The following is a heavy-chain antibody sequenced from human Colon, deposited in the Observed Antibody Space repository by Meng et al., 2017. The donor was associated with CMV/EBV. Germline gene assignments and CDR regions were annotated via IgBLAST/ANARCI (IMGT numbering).Heavy chain of an antibody. V-gene: IGHV1-18*01. Sequence: ASVKVSCKASGYTFSNYGISWVRQAPGQGLEWMGWISTYNGNANYAQKFQGRVTITADKSTSTAYMELSSLRSEDTAVYYCARVPKGSSGWYAGYYFDYWGQGTLVTVSS. CDR1: GYTFSNYG. J-gene: IGHJ4*02. CDR2: ISTYNGNA. CDR3: ARVPKGSSGWYAGYYFDY. D-gene: IGHD6-19*01.